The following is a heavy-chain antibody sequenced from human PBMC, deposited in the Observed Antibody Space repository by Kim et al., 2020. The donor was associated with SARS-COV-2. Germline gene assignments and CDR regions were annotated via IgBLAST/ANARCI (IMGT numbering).Heavy chain of an antibody. CDR3: AKLVNGPWVLPPHF. Sequence: GGSLRLSCAASGFTFSTYSMSWVRQAPGKGLEWVSAISGSGGRTYYADSVKGRFTISRGNSKNTLFLQMNSLRAEDTAVYYCAKLVNGPWVLPPHFWGRGTLVTVSS. V-gene: IGHV3-23*01. J-gene: IGHJ4*02. CDR2: ISGSGGRT. CDR1: GFTFSTYS. D-gene: IGHD3-22*01.